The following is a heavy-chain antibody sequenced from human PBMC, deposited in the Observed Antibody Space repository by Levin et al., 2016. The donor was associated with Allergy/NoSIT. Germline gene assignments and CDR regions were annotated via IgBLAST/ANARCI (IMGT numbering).Heavy chain of an antibody. CDR1: GYSFTSYW. CDR3: ARPSEPIAVAGDYYGMDV. D-gene: IGHD6-19*01. J-gene: IGHJ6*02. CDR2: IDPSDSYT. V-gene: IGHV5-10-1*01. Sequence: GESLKISCKGSGYSFTSYWISWVRQMPGKGLEWMGRIDPSDSYTNYSTSFQGHVTISADKFINTAYLQWSSLKASDTAMYYCARPSEPIAVAGDYYGMDVWGQGTTVTVSS.